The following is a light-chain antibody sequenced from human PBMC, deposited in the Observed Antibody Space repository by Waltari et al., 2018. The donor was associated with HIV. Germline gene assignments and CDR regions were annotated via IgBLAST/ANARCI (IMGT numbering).Light chain of an antibody. Sequence: QSALTQPASVSGSFGQSITISCTGTSSDVGSYNLVSWYQHHPGKAPKLIIYEVSKRPSGVSNRFSGSKSGNTASLTGSGLQAEDEADYYCCSYAGNSIPFGGGTKLTVL. CDR1: SSDVGSYNL. J-gene: IGLJ2*01. CDR2: EVS. V-gene: IGLV2-23*02. CDR3: CSYAGNSIP.